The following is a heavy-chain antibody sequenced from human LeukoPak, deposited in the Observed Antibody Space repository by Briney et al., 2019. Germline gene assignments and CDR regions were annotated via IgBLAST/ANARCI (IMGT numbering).Heavy chain of an antibody. CDR1: GGSFSGYY. J-gene: IGHJ4*02. CDR3: ARGLDYYDSSGYRLPALGY. D-gene: IGHD3-22*01. Sequence: PSETLSLTCAVYGGSFSGYYWSWIRQPPGKGLELIGEINHSGCTNYNPSLKSRVTISVDTSKNQFSLKLSSVTAADTAVHFCARGLDYYDSSGYRLPALGYWGQGTLVTVSS. V-gene: IGHV4-34*01. CDR2: INHSGCT.